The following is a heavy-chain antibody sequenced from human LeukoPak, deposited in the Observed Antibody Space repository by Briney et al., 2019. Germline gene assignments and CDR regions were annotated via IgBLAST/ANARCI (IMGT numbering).Heavy chain of an antibody. D-gene: IGHD1-1*01. J-gene: IGHJ6*03. CDR3: ARGVRLVSYYYYYMDV. Sequence: ASVKVSCKASGYTFNSYGISLVRQAPGQGLEWMGWISAYNGNTNYAQKLQGRVTMTTDTSTSTAYVELRSLRSDDTAVYYCARGVRLVSYYYYYMDVWGKGTTVTVSS. V-gene: IGHV1-18*01. CDR1: GYTFNSYG. CDR2: ISAYNGNT.